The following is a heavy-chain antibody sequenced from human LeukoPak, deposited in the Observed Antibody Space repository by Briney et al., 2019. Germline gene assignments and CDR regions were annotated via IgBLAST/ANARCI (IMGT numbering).Heavy chain of an antibody. V-gene: IGHV1-18*01. CDR2: ISVYNGNT. CDR1: SYTFTSYG. CDR3: ARVVARPYYYYYMDV. J-gene: IGHJ6*03. D-gene: IGHD2-15*01. Sequence: ASVKVSCKASSYTFTSYGISWVRQAPGQGLEWMGWISVYNGNTNYAQKLQGRVTMTTDTSTSTAYMELRSLRSDDTAVYYCARVVARPYYYYYMDVWSKGTTVTVSS.